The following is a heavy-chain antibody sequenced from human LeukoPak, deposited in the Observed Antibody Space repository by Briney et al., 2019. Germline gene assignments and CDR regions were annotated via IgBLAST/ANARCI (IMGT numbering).Heavy chain of an antibody. CDR3: ARGELTIFGVVIADY. CDR1: GYTFTIYG. J-gene: IGHJ4*02. V-gene: IGHV1-18*01. D-gene: IGHD3-3*01. CDR2: ISAYNGNT. Sequence: ASVKVSFKASGYTFTIYGISWVRQAPGQGLEWMGWISAYNGNTNYAQKLQGRVTMTTDTSTSTAYMELRSLRSDDTAVYYCARGELTIFGVVIADYWGQGTLVTVSS.